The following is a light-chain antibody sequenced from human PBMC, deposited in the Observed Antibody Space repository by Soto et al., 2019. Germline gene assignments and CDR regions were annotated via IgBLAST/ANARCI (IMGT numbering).Light chain of an antibody. V-gene: IGKV3-11*01. Sequence: ENVLTQFPVTLSLSPGERATLSCRASQNAHTSLAWYRQKPGQAPRLLIYDAFKRAAGIPARFSGSGSGTDFTLSIRSLEPEDSGIYYCQDRSKWPLFSFGGGTKVNIX. J-gene: IGKJ4*01. CDR1: QNAHTS. CDR3: QDRSKWPLFS. CDR2: DAF.